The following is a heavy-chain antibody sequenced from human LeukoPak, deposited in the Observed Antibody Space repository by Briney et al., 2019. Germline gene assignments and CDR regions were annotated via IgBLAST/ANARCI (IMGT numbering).Heavy chain of an antibody. CDR2: IWYDGSNK. V-gene: IGHV3-33*01. J-gene: IGHJ1*01. CDR1: GFTFRSYG. Sequence: ERSLRLSCAASGFTFRSYGMHWVRQAPGKGLEWVAVIWYDGSNKYYADSVKGRFTISRDNSKDTLYLQMNSLRAEDTALYYCAREALGYCSGGGCYSPYFQHWGRGTLVTVSS. CDR3: AREALGYCSGGGCYSPYFQH. D-gene: IGHD2-15*01.